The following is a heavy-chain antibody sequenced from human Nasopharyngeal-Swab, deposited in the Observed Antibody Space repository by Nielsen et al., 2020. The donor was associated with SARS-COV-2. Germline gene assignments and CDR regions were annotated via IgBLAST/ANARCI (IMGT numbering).Heavy chain of an antibody. CDR1: GGTFSSYA. J-gene: IGHJ6*02. CDR3: ARDFRDTAMVKEYGRDV. Sequence: SVKVSCKASGGTFSSYAISWVRQAPGQGLEWMGRIIPILGIANYAQKFQGRVTITADKSTSTAYMELSSLRSEDTAVYYCARDFRDTAMVKEYGRDVWGQGTTVTVSS. V-gene: IGHV1-69*04. D-gene: IGHD5-18*01. CDR2: IIPILGIA.